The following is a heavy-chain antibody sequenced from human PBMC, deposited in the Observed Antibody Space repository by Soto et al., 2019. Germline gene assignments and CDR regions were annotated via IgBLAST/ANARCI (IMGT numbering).Heavy chain of an antibody. CDR2: INWDSDTI. D-gene: IGHD3-10*01. V-gene: IGHV3-9*01. J-gene: IGHJ6*04. CDR1: GFTFDDYA. Sequence: ESGGDLVQPGRSLRLSCAASGFTFDDYAMHWVRQVPVKGLEWVAGINWDSDTIAYAASVRGRFTISRDNAKNSLYLQMNSLRAEDTALYYCAKDFHTNMALMDVWGKGTTVTVSS. CDR3: AKDFHTNMALMDV.